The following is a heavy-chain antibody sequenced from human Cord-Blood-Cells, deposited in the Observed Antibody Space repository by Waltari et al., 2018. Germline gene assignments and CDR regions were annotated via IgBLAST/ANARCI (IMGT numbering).Heavy chain of an antibody. V-gene: IGHV4-4*02. CDR2: IYHSGST. Sequence: QVQLQESGPGLVKPSGTLSLTCAVSGGSISSSNWWSWVRQPPGKGLEWIGEIYHSGSTNDTPSLKIRVTISVDKSKTQFSLKLSSVTAADTAVYYCNSRSDSSGYYGVDIWGQGTMVTVSS. CDR3: NSRSDSSGYYGVDI. D-gene: IGHD3-22*01. CDR1: GGSISSSNW. J-gene: IGHJ3*02.